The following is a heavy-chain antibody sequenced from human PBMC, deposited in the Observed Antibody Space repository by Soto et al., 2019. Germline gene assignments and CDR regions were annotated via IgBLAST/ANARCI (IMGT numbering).Heavy chain of an antibody. J-gene: IGHJ6*03. CDR3: SRGARHYFGSGSYWQYYWYYMDV. CDR1: GYTFINYY. D-gene: IGHD3-10*01. CDR2: INPSDGST. V-gene: IGHV1-46*03. Sequence: SVKVSCKASGYTFINYYMHWVRQAPGQGLEWMGIINPSDGSTSYAQKFQGRVTMTRDTSTSTVYMELSSLRSEDTAVYFCSRGARHYFGSGSYWQYYWYYMDVWGKGTSVTVSS.